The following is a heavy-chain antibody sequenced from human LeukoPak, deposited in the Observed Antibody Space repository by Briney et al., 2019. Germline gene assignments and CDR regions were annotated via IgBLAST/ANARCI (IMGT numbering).Heavy chain of an antibody. J-gene: IGHJ4*02. Sequence: PSETLSLTCTVPGGSISSTSYYWGWIRQPPGKGLEWIGTIYYSGSTYYNPSLKSRVTISVDTSKNQFSLKLSSVTAADTAVYYCARRSSGYRGVISINFDYWGQGTLVTVSS. V-gene: IGHV4-39*01. CDR1: GGSISSTSYY. D-gene: IGHD3-10*01. CDR3: ARRSSGYRGVISINFDY. CDR2: IYYSGST.